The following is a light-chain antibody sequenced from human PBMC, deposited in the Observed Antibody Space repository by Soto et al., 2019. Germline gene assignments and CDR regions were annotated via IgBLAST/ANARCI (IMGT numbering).Light chain of an antibody. V-gene: IGKV3-15*01. CDR1: QSVSSN. J-gene: IGKJ2*01. CDR3: QHYNNWPFT. Sequence: EIVMTQSPATLSVSLGERATLSCRASQSVSSNLAWYKQKPGQPPSLLIYGASARATGIPARFSGSGSGTEFTLTISSLQSEDFAVYYCQHYNNWPFTFGQGTKREIK. CDR2: GAS.